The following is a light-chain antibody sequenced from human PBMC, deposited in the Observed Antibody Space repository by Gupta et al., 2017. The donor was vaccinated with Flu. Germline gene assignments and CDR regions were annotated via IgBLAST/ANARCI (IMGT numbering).Light chain of an antibody. Sequence: GTSSDVGGHNSVSWYQQHPGKAPNLLIYAVSRRPSGVPARFSASKSGNTASLTISGRQAEEEADYYCCSFAGSDTWVFGGGTKVTVL. CDR1: SSDVGGHNS. V-gene: IGLV2-11*03. CDR3: CSFAGSDTWV. J-gene: IGLJ3*02. CDR2: AVS.